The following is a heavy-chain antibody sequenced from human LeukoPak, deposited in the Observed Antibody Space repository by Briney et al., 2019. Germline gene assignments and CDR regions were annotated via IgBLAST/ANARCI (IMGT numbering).Heavy chain of an antibody. CDR3: ARLYSSSRYLYYYYYMDV. V-gene: IGHV4-34*01. CDR2: INHSGST. D-gene: IGHD6-13*01. Sequence: SETLSLTCAVYGGSFSGYYWSWIRQPPGKGLEWIGEINHSGSTNYNPSLKSRVTISVDTSKNQFSLKLSSVTAADTAVYYCARLYSSSRYLYYYYYMDVWGKGTTVTISS. CDR1: GGSFSGYY. J-gene: IGHJ6*03.